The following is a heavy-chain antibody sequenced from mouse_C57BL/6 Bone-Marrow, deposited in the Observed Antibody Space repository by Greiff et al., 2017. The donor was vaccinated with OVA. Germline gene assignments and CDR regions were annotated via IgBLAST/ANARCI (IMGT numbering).Heavy chain of an antibody. CDR3: ARHGRYAMDY. Sequence: QVQLKQPGAELVMPGASVKLSCKASGYTFTSYWMHWVKQRPGQGLEWIGEIDPSDSYTNYNQKFKGKSTLTVDKSSSTAYMQLSSLTSEDSAVYYCARHGRYAMDYWGQGTSVTVSS. J-gene: IGHJ4*01. CDR2: IDPSDSYT. CDR1: GYTFTSYW. V-gene: IGHV1-69*01. D-gene: IGHD1-1*02.